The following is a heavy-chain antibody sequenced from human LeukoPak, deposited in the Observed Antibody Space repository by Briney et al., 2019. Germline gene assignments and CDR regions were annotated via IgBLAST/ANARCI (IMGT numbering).Heavy chain of an antibody. CDR3: ARGWYNSGYYCDY. CDR2: VSSSGSTI. CDR1: GFSFNSFE. J-gene: IGHJ4*02. Sequence: GGSLRLSCAASGFSFNSFEMSWVRQAPGKGLEWVSYVSSSGSTIYYADSVKGRFTISRDDAKNSLYLQMNSLRAEDTAVYYCARGWYNSGYYCDYWGQGTLVTVSS. V-gene: IGHV3-48*03. D-gene: IGHD6-19*01.